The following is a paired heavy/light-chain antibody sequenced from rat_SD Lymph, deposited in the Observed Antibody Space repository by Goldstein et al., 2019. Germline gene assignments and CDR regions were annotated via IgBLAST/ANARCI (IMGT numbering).Light chain of an antibody. V-gene: IGKV12S31*01. J-gene: IGKJ2-3*01. CDR2: YAN. CDR3: QQNYDSPYT. CDR1: EDIYSN. Sequence: DIQMTQSPASLSASLGETVTIECLASEDIYSNLAWYQQKPGKSPQLLIYYANSLNDGVPSRFSGSGSGTQYSLKINSLQSEDVSIYFCQQNYDSPYTFGAGTKLELK.
Heavy chain of an antibody. J-gene: IGHJ2*01. D-gene: IGHD1-11*01. CDR2: ISYDGSST. CDR3: TRDKRRVCDY. CDR1: GFTFSNYG. Sequence: EVQLVESGGGLVQPGRSMKLSCAASGFTFSNYGMAWVRQAPTKGLEWVATISYDGSSTYYRDSVKGRFTISRDNAKSTLYLQMNSLRSEDTATYYCTRDKRRVCDYWGQGVMVTVSS. V-gene: IGHV5-29*01.